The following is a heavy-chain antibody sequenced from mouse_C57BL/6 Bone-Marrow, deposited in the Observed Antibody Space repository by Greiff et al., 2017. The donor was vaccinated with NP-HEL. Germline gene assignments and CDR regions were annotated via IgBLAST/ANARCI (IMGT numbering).Heavy chain of an antibody. V-gene: IGHV1-9*01. CDR2: ILPGSGST. CDR3: AIAAYYYGSSLFDY. D-gene: IGHD1-1*01. Sequence: QVQLQQSGAELMKPGASVKLSCKATGYTFTGYWIEWVKQRPGHGLEWIGEILPGSGSTNYNEKFKGKATFTADTSSNTAYMQLSSLTTEESAIYYCAIAAYYYGSSLFDYGGQGTTLTVTS. J-gene: IGHJ2*01. CDR1: GYTFTGYW.